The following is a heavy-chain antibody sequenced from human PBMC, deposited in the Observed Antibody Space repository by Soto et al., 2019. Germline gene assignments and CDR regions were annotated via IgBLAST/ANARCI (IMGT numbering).Heavy chain of an antibody. V-gene: IGHV3-23*01. Sequence: EVQLLESGGGWVQPGGSLRLSCAASGFTFSRYAMSWVRQAPGKGLEWVSAISGSGGTTYYADSVQGRLTFSRDNSKNTLYLQMNSLRAEDTAVYYCAKTANGWFSAFDIWGQGTMVTVSS. J-gene: IGHJ3*02. CDR1: GFTFSRYA. CDR3: AKTANGWFSAFDI. D-gene: IGHD6-19*01. CDR2: ISGSGGTT.